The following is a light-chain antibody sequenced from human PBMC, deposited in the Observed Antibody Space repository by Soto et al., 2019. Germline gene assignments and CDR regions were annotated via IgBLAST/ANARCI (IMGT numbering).Light chain of an antibody. J-gene: IGLJ2*01. Sequence: QTVVTQPPSASGTPGQRVTISCSGSSSNIASNTVNWYQQLPGTAPKLLIYNNNLRPSGVLDRFSGSKSGTSASLAISGLQSEDEADYYCAAWDDSLNGPLFGGGTKLTVL. CDR2: NNN. CDR1: SSNIASNT. V-gene: IGLV1-44*01. CDR3: AAWDDSLNGPL.